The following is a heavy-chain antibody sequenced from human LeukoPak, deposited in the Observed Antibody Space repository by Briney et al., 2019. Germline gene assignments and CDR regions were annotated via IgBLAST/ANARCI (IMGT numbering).Heavy chain of an antibody. D-gene: IGHD6-13*01. J-gene: IGHJ4*02. CDR2: IIPIFGTA. CDR1: GGTFSSYA. CDR3: ARGPVAAAGTRFADY. Sequence: ASVKVSCKASGGTFSSYAISWVRQAPGQGLEWMGRIIPIFGTANYAQKFRGRVTITTDESTSTAYMELSSLRSEDTAVYYCARGPVAAAGTRFADYWGQGTLVTVSS. V-gene: IGHV1-69*05.